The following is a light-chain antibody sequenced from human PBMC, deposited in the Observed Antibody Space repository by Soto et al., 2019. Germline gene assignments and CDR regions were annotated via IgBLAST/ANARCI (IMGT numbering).Light chain of an antibody. J-gene: IGKJ1*01. CDR3: QQYGSSSWT. CDR2: GAS. Sequence: PGERATLSCRASQSVRSTSLVWYQQKPGQAPRLLIYGASSRATGIPDRFSGSGSGTDFTLTISRLEPEDSAVYYCQQYGSSSWTFGQGTRGEIK. CDR1: QSVRSTS. V-gene: IGKV3-20*01.